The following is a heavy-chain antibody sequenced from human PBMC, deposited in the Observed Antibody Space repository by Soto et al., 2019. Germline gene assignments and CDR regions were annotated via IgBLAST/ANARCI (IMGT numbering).Heavy chain of an antibody. J-gene: IGHJ1*01. Sequence: VQLVESGGGLEQPGRSLRPSCTVSGFIFEDFAMHWVRQAPGQGLEWVSGINWNGVNKGYAESVLGRFTISRDNAKKSLYLDMNYLRPEDTALYFCAKDVDRLGELWGYFQNWGQGTLVTVSS. CDR1: GFIFEDFA. CDR2: INWNGVNK. V-gene: IGHV3-9*01. CDR3: AKDVDRLGELWGYFQN. D-gene: IGHD3-16*01.